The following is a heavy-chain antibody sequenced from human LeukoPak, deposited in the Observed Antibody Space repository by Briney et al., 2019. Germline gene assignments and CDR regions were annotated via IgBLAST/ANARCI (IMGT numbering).Heavy chain of an antibody. CDR3: ARDRTTYSGSGSYQPSSHYYHMDV. CDR1: GFTFNNYW. CDR2: IKQDGSEK. J-gene: IGHJ6*03. Sequence: PGGSLRLSCAAAGFTFNNYWMSWVRQAPGKGLEWVANIKQDGSEKYYVDSVKGRFTISRDNAKNSVYLQMNTLRAEDTAMYHCARDRTTYSGSGSYQPSSHYYHMDVWGKGTSVTVSS. D-gene: IGHD3-10*01. V-gene: IGHV3-7*01.